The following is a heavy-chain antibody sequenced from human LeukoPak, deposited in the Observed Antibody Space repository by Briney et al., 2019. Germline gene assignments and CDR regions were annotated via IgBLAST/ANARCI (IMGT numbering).Heavy chain of an antibody. CDR3: ARLPETAAIKGPY. Sequence: GGSLRLSCAASGFTFDRFAMSWVRQAPGKGLEWVSSISSSSSYIYYADSVKGRFTISRDNAKNSLYLQMNSLRAEDTAVYYCARLPETAAIKGPYWGQGTLVTVSS. J-gene: IGHJ4*02. D-gene: IGHD2-2*02. CDR1: GFTFDRFA. CDR2: ISSSSSYI. V-gene: IGHV3-21*01.